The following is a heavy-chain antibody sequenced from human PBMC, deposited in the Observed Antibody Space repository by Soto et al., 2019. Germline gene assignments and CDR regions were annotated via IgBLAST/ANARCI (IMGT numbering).Heavy chain of an antibody. CDR2: IYYSGNT. D-gene: IGHD2-2*01. CDR1: GGSIISGGSY. CDR3: VRYCSTTKCPFDY. V-gene: IGHV4-30-4*01. J-gene: IGHJ4*02. Sequence: LSLTCTVSGGSIISGGSYWGWIRQPPGKGLEWIGYIYYSGNTYFNPSLKSRVTLSVDTSKNQFSLNLSSVTAADTAVYYCVRYCSTTKCPFDYWGQGTLVTVSS.